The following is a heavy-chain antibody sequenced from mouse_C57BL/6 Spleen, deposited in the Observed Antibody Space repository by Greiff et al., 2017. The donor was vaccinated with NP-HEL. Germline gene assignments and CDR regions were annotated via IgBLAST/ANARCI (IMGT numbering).Heavy chain of an antibody. J-gene: IGHJ4*01. CDR2: IDPETGGT. CDR1: GYTFTDYE. Sequence: QVQLKQSGAELVRPGASVTLSCKASGYTFTDYEMHWVKQTPVHGLEWIGAIDPETGGTDYNQKFKGKAILTADKSSSTAYMELRSLTSEDSAVYYCTRLPTVEDYYAMDYWGQGTSVTVSS. CDR3: TRLPTVEDYYAMDY. D-gene: IGHD1-1*01. V-gene: IGHV1-15*01.